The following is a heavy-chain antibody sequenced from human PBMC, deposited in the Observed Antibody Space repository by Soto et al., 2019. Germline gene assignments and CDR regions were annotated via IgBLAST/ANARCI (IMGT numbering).Heavy chain of an antibody. CDR3: ARRGNYGGISGWFDP. Sequence: QLQLQESGPGLVKPSETLSLTCTVSGGSISSTSYFWGWIRQPPGKGLGWIGSIYYSGRAYYNPSLKSRLTIPVDTSKNQFSLQLSSVTAADTAVYYCARRGNYGGISGWFDPWGQGTLVTVSS. J-gene: IGHJ5*02. D-gene: IGHD4-17*01. CDR1: GGSISSTSYF. CDR2: IYYSGRA. V-gene: IGHV4-39*01.